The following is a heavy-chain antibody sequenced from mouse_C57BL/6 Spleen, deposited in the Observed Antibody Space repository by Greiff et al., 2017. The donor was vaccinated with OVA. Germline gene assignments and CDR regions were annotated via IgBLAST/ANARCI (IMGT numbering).Heavy chain of an antibody. Sequence: EVQLQQSGPELVKPGASVKISCKASGYTFTDYNMDWVKQSPGKSLEWIGDINPNNGGTIYNQKFKGKATLTVDKSSSTAYMELRSLTSEDTAVYYCSSRGPSAYLDVWGTGTTVTVSS. V-gene: IGHV1-18*01. CDR1: GYTFTDYN. CDR3: SSRGPSAYLDV. CDR2: INPNNGGT. D-gene: IGHD3-3*01. J-gene: IGHJ1*03.